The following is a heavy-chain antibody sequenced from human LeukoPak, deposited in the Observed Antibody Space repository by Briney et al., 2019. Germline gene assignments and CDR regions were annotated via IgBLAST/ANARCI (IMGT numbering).Heavy chain of an antibody. V-gene: IGHV3-9*01. J-gene: IGHJ4*02. Sequence: PGGSLRLSCAASGFTFDDYAMHWVRQAPGKGLEWVSGISWNSGSIGHADSVKGRFTISRDNAKNSLYLQMNSLRAEDTALYYCAKGPYGGVVYYFDYWGQGTLVTVSS. CDR1: GFTFDDYA. D-gene: IGHD3-16*01. CDR2: ISWNSGSI. CDR3: AKGPYGGVVYYFDY.